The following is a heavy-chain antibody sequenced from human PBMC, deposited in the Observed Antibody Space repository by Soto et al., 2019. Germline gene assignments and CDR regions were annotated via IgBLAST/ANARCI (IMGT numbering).Heavy chain of an antibody. J-gene: IGHJ4*02. CDR2: ISDDGSKE. CDR1: GFPFSSYG. V-gene: IGHV3-30*03. D-gene: IGHD3-16*01. Sequence: QVQLVESGGGVVQPGRSLRLSCAASGFPFSSYGMHWVRQVPGKGLEWAAVISDDGSKEWYADSVKGRFTISRDNSKNTLSLQMHXLXAXXXXXXXXXXXXXXXXHHEGADSWGQGTLVTVSS. CDR3: XXXXXXXXHHEGADS.